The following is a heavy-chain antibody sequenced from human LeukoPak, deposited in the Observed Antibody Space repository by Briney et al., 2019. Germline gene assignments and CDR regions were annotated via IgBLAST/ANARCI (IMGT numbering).Heavy chain of an antibody. D-gene: IGHD3-9*01. CDR2: ISGYNALT. CDR1: GYTFSSYG. CDR3: AREGAYIDWPQAPDI. V-gene: IGHV1-18*01. J-gene: IGHJ3*02. Sequence: ASVKVSCKASGYTFSSYGISWVRQAPGQGLEWMGWISGYNALTETAQKVQGRLTLTTDTSTTTAYMELRTLRSDDTAVYYCAREGAYIDWPQAPDIWGQGTMVTVSS.